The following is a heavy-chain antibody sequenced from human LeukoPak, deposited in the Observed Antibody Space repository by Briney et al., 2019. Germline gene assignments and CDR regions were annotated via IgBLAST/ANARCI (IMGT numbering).Heavy chain of an antibody. CDR2: IDSDGRDT. D-gene: IGHD3-22*01. J-gene: IGHJ6*02. V-gene: IGHV3-74*01. CDR3: ASASPPIENYHDSSGHSPFYYYYGMDV. CDR1: GFIFNRYW. Sequence: RGSLKLSCAASGFIFNRYWMHWVRQVPGKGLVWVSCIDSDGRDTSYADFVMGRFTISRDNAKNTLYLQMNSLRVEDTAVYYCASASPPIENYHDSSGHSPFYYYYGMDVWGQGTTVAVSS.